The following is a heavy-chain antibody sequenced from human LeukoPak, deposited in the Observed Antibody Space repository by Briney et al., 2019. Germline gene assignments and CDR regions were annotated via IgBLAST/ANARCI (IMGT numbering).Heavy chain of an antibody. CDR3: ARSPAGANYYLDV. CDR2: ISGSGGNT. J-gene: IGHJ6*03. V-gene: IGHV3-48*03. Sequence: GGSLRLSCTASRFTFSNYAINWVRQAPGKGLEWVSVISGSGGNTYYADSMKGRFTISRDNAKNSLYLQMNSLRAEDTAVYYCARSPAGANYYLDVWGKGTTVTISS. D-gene: IGHD1-14*01. CDR1: RFTFSNYA.